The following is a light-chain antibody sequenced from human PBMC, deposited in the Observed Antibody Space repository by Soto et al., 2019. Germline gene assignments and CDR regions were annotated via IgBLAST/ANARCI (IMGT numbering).Light chain of an antibody. Sequence: DVVMTQSPLSLPVTLGQPASISCRSSQSLVYSDGNTYLNWFQQRPGQSPRRLISKVSNRDSGVPDRFSVSGSGTDVTLQISRVEADDVGVYYCMQGTHWPVTFGQGTKLEIK. J-gene: IGKJ2*01. CDR1: QSLVYSDGNTY. V-gene: IGKV2-30*01. CDR3: MQGTHWPVT. CDR2: KVS.